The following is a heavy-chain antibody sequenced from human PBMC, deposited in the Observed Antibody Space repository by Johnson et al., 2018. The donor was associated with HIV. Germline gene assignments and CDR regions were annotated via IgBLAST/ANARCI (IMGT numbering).Heavy chain of an antibody. D-gene: IGHD3-16*01. CDR1: GFTFSNAW. Sequence: VQLVESGGGLVKPGGSLRLSCAASGFTFSNAWMSWVRQAPGKGLEWVGRIKSKTDGGTTDYAAPVKGRFTISRDDSKNTLYLQMNSLRAEDTAVYYCARYYDYVWGNPATHDAFDIWGQGTMVTVSS. V-gene: IGHV3-15*01. CDR2: IKSKTDGGTT. CDR3: ARYYDYVWGNPATHDAFDI. J-gene: IGHJ3*02.